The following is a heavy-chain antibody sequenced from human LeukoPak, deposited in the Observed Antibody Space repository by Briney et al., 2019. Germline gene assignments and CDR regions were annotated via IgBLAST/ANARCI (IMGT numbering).Heavy chain of an antibody. CDR1: GGSISSSSYY. J-gene: IGHJ4*02. CDR2: IYYSGST. CDR3: ARLRGWDYYDSSGYYLFDY. Sequence: SETLSLTCTVSGGSISSSSYYWGWIRQPPGKGLEWIGSIYYSGSTYYNPSLKSRVTMSVDTSKNQFSLKLSSVTAADTAVYYCARLRGWDYYDSSGYYLFDYWGQGTLVTVSS. V-gene: IGHV4-39*01. D-gene: IGHD3-22*01.